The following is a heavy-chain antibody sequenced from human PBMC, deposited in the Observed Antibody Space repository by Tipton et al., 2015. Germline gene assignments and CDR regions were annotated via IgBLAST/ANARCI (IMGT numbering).Heavy chain of an antibody. CDR2: ISHSGNT. J-gene: IGHJ6*02. Sequence: TLSLTCAVSAYSITSDYYWGWIRQPPGKGLEWIGSISHSGNTYYNPSFQGQVTISADKSISTAYLHWSSLKASDTAMYYCVRHSDYGMDVWGQGTTVTVSS. CDR1: AYSITSDYY. CDR3: VRHSDYGMDV. V-gene: IGHV4-38-2*01.